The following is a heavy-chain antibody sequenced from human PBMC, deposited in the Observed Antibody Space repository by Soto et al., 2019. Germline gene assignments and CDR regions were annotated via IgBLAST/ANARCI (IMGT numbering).Heavy chain of an antibody. CDR1: GFTFSSYS. CDR3: AREAVEYSSSYAFDI. D-gene: IGHD6-6*01. J-gene: IGHJ3*02. Sequence: EVQLVESGGGLVKPGGSLRLSCAASGFTFSSYSMNWVRQAPGKGLAWVSSISSSSSYIYYADSVKGRFTISRDNAKNSLYLQMNSLRAEDTAVYYCAREAVEYSSSYAFDIWGQGTMVTVSS. V-gene: IGHV3-21*01. CDR2: ISSSSSYI.